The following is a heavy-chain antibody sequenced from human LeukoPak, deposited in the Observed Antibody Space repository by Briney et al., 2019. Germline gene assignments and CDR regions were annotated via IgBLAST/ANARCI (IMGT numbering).Heavy chain of an antibody. D-gene: IGHD3-10*01. V-gene: IGHV3-23*01. CDR2: ISGSGGRT. Sequence: GGSLRLSCAASGFTFSSYAMSWVRQAPGKGLEWVSSISGSGGRTYYADSVKGRFTISRDNSKTTLYLQMNSMRAEDTAVYYCAKTYYASGSCYSLDYWGQGTLITVSS. CDR3: AKTYYASGSCYSLDY. J-gene: IGHJ4*02. CDR1: GFTFSSYA.